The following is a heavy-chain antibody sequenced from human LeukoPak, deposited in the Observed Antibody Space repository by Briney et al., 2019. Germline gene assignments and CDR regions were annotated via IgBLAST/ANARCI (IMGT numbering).Heavy chain of an antibody. J-gene: IGHJ4*02. D-gene: IGHD3-22*01. CDR2: FNPYSGVT. CDR1: GYTFTVYY. V-gene: IGHV1-2*02. CDR3: ARASYDSSLRIDDG. Sequence: ASVKLSCKSSGYTFTVYYMHWVRHAPAQGLEWMWWFNPYSGVTNYAQKFQGRVSMTRDTCISTAYMELSRLGSDDTAVYYCARASYDSSLRIDDGWGQGTLVTVSS.